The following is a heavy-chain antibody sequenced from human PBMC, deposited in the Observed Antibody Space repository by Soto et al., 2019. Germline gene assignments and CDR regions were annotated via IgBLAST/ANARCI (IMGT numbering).Heavy chain of an antibody. J-gene: IGHJ6*02. CDR2: ISSSSRYI. CDR1: GFTFSRYT. CDR3: ARDKNYYDSSGYFYENYYYYGMDV. D-gene: IGHD3-22*01. Sequence: EVHLVESGGGLVKPGGSLRLSCAASGFTFSRYTINWVRQAPGKGLEWGSSISSSSRYIYYADSVKGRFTLSRDNAKNSLFLHMNSLRAEDTAVYYCARDKNYYDSSGYFYENYYYYGMDVWGQGTTVTVSS. V-gene: IGHV3-21*01.